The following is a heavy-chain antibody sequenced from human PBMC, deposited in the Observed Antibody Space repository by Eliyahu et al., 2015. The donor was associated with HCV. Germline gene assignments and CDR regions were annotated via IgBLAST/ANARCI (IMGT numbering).Heavy chain of an antibody. CDR1: GFAFNGY. Sequence: DVQLVESGGGLVQPGGSLRLSCVASGFAFNGYMHWVRQAPGKGVVWGSRINSDGSDTQYADSVKGRFTVSRDNAKNTLFLQMNSLRAEDTGVYYCVKLSEPARWGQGTLVTVSS. V-gene: IGHV3-74*03. D-gene: IGHD1-26*01. CDR3: VKLSEPAR. J-gene: IGHJ4*02. CDR2: INSDGSDT.